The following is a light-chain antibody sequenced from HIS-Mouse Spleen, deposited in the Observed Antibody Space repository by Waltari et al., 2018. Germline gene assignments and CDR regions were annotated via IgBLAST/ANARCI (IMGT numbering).Light chain of an antibody. V-gene: IGLV2-14*03. Sequence: QSALTQPASVSGSPGQSITISCTETSSDVGGYHYVSWYQQHPGKAPKLMIYDVSNRPSGVSNRFSGSKSGNTASLTISGLQAEDEADYYCSSYTSSNTLVVFGGGTKLTVL. CDR1: SSDVGGYHY. CDR2: DVS. J-gene: IGLJ2*01. CDR3: SSYTSSNTLVV.